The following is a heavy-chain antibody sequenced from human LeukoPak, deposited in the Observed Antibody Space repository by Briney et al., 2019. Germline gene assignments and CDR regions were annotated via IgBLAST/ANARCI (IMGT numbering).Heavy chain of an antibody. V-gene: IGHV3-74*01. Sequence: GGSLRLSCAASGFTFSSYWMHWVRQAPGKGLVWVSRINSDGSSTSYADSVKGRSTISRDNAKNTLYLQMNSLRAEDTAVYYCARAGIAVRFDYWGQGTLVTVSS. D-gene: IGHD6-19*01. J-gene: IGHJ4*02. CDR1: GFTFSSYW. CDR3: ARAGIAVRFDY. CDR2: INSDGSST.